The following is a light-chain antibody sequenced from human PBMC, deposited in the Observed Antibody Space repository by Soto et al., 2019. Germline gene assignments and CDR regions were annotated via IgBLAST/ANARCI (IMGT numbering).Light chain of an antibody. CDR1: SGDVGGYNY. V-gene: IGLV2-14*01. CDR2: EVT. CDR3: SSYTTTSTPYV. Sequence: QSVLTQPASVSGSPGQSITISCTGTSGDVGGYNYVSWYQQHPGKAPKLMIYEVTKRPSGVSDRSSGSKSGNTASLTISGLQAEDEADYYCSSYTTTSTPYVFXTGTKVTVL. J-gene: IGLJ1*01.